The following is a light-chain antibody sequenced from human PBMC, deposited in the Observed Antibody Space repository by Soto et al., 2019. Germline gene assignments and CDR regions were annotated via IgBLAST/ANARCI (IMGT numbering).Light chain of an antibody. V-gene: IGLV2-11*01. CDR1: SSDVGGYNY. CDR2: DVS. J-gene: IGLJ1*01. CDR3: CSYAGSSYV. Sequence: QSALTQPRSVSGSPGQSVTISCPGTSSDVGGYNYVSWYQQHPGKAPKLMIYDVSKRPSGVPDRFSGSKSGNTASLTISGLQAEDEADYYCCSYAGSSYVFGTGTKLTVL.